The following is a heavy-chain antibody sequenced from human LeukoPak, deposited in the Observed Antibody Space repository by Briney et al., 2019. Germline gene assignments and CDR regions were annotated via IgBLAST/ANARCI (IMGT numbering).Heavy chain of an antibody. D-gene: IGHD6-6*01. Sequence: SETLSLTCAVYGGSFSGYYWSGIRQPPGKGLEWMGEINHRGSTNYNPSLKSRVTISVDTPKNHFSLKRSSVTAADTAVYYCARVSYSSSRSLSYYYYYMDVWGKGTTVTVSS. CDR3: ARVSYSSSRSLSYYYYYMDV. CDR2: INHRGST. CDR1: GGSFSGYY. V-gene: IGHV4-34*01. J-gene: IGHJ6*03.